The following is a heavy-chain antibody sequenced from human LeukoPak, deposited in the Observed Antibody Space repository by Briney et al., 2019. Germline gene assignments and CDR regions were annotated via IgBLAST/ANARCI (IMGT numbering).Heavy chain of an antibody. D-gene: IGHD4-17*01. CDR3: ARVEAYGDYSFDY. CDR1: GGSISGYY. V-gene: IGHV4-59*01. J-gene: IGHJ4*02. CDR2: IYYSGST. Sequence: PSETLSLTCTVSGGSISGYYWSWIRQPPGKGLEWIGYIYYSGSTNYNPSLKSRVTISVDTSKNQFSLKLSSVTAADTAVYYCARVEAYGDYSFDYWGQGTLVTVSS.